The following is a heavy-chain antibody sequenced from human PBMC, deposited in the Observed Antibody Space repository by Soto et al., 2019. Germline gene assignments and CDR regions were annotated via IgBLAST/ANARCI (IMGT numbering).Heavy chain of an antibody. J-gene: IGHJ4*02. CDR3: ARKKMTTVTFFDY. Sequence: SVKVSCKASGGTFSSYAISWVRQAPGQGLEWMGGIIPIFGTANYAQKFQGRVTITADKSTSTAYMELSSLRSEDTAVYYCARKKMTTVTFFDYWGQGTLVTVSS. V-gene: IGHV1-69*06. D-gene: IGHD4-17*01. CDR2: IIPIFGTA. CDR1: GGTFSSYA.